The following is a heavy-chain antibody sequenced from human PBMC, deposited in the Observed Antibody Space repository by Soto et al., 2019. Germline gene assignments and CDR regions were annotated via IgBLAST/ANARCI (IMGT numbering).Heavy chain of an antibody. J-gene: IGHJ5*02. D-gene: IGHD3-16*01. CDR2: ITSKSTTI. V-gene: IGHV3-48*02. CDR1: GSTFTSYS. Sequence: GGSLRLSCAASGSTFTSYSMNWVRQAPGQGLEWVSYITSKSTTIKYADSVKGRFTVSRDNAKNSLYLQLNSLRDEDTAVYYCAREMGACSDSSCYPGPYDSWGQGTLATVSS. CDR3: AREMGACSDSSCYPGPYDS.